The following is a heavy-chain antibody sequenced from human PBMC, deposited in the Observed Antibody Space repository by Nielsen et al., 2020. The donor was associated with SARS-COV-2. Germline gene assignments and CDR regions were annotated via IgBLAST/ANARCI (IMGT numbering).Heavy chain of an antibody. J-gene: IGHJ3*02. CDR2: IYYSGST. D-gene: IGHD1-7*01. V-gene: IGHV4-59*01. CDR1: CCPIHRLY. Sequence: GSLRLPFHVLCCPIHRLYWRRDPAPPGKGLEWIGYIYYSGSTNYNPSLKSRVTISVDTSKNQFSLKLSSVTAADTAVYYCARDLELARGRGLAFDIWGQGTMVTVSS. CDR3: ARDLELARGRGLAFDI.